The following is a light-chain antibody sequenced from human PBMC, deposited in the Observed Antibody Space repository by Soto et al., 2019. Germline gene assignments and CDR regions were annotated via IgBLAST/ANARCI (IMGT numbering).Light chain of an antibody. CDR3: AAWDVSLSAVV. V-gene: IGLV1-47*01. CDR1: SSNIGMNY. CDR2: RNN. Sequence: QSVLTQPPSASGTPGQTVTISCSGSSSNIGMNYVYWYQQLPGTAPKLLIYRNNQRPSGVPDRFSGSNSGTSASLAISGLRSEDEADYYCAAWDVSLSAVVFGGGTKVTVL. J-gene: IGLJ2*01.